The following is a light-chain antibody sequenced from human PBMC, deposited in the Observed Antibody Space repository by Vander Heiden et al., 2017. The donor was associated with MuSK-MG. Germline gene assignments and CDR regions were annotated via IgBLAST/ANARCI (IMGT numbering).Light chain of an antibody. Sequence: DIQMTQSPSSLSASVGDRVTITCQASQDISNYLNWYQQKPGKAPKLLIYDASNLETGVPSRFSGSGSGTDFTFTISSLQPEDIATYYCQQDYNLPYTFGHGTKVDLK. CDR1: QDISNY. CDR2: DAS. V-gene: IGKV1-33*01. J-gene: IGKJ3*01. CDR3: QQDYNLPYT.